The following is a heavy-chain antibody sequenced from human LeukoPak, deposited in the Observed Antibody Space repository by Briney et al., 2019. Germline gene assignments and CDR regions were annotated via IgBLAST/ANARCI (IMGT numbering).Heavy chain of an antibody. CDR1: GGSISGYY. V-gene: IGHV4-59*01. D-gene: IGHD3-16*01. Sequence: SETLSLTYPVSGGSISGYYWTWVRQPPGKGLEWIGQIHYSGRADYNPSLKSRITMSVDTSRNQISLKLSSVTAADTAIYYCVRFGVNYDMDVWGQGTTVTVFS. CDR2: IHYSGRA. CDR3: VRFGVNYDMDV. J-gene: IGHJ6*02.